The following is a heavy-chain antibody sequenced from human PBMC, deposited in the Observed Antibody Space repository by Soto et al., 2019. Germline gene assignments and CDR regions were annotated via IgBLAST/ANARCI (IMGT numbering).Heavy chain of an antibody. CDR2: IRSKTNSYAT. Sequence: MRLSCAASGFTFGGSAMHWVRQASGKGLEWVGHIRSKTNSYATAYAESVKGRFTISRDDSMNTAYLQMNSLKTEDTAVYFCTRQTDAVQWLVVPTDYNFDYWGQGTLVTVSS. V-gene: IGHV3-73*01. J-gene: IGHJ4*02. D-gene: IGHD6-19*01. CDR1: GFTFGGSA. CDR3: TRQTDAVQWLVVPTDYNFDY.